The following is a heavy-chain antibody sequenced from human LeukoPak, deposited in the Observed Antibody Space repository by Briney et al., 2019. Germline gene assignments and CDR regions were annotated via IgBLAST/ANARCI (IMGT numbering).Heavy chain of an antibody. CDR3: ARSSRQYGDYEY. D-gene: IGHD4-17*01. J-gene: IGHJ4*02. CDR2: IYYSGTT. V-gene: IGHV4-59*01. Sequence: SETLSLTCAVSGGSISSYYWSWIRQPPGKGLEWIGYIYYSGTTNYSPSLKSRLTISVDTSKNQFSLKLRSVTAADTAIYYCARSSRQYGDYEYWGQGTPVTVSS. CDR1: GGSISSYY.